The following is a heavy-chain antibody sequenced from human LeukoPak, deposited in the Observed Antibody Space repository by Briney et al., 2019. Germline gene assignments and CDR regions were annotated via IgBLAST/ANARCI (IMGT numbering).Heavy chain of an antibody. J-gene: IGHJ4*02. Sequence: GGSLRLSCAGSGFTFSSYAMSWVRQAPGQGLELVSAISDTGATTYDADSVKGRFTISRDNSRSTLYLQMNSLRAEDTALYYCAKDTSIGRYCTNGVCSPFDYWGQGTLVTVSS. CDR1: GFTFSSYA. CDR3: AKDTSIGRYCTNGVCSPFDY. D-gene: IGHD2-8*01. V-gene: IGHV3-23*01. CDR2: ISDTGATT.